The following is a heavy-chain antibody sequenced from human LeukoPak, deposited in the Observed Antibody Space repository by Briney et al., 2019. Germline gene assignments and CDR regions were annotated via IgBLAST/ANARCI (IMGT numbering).Heavy chain of an antibody. Sequence: GGSVRVSCKASGYIFTGYYIHWVRQAPGQGLEWMGWSNPNTGGTNFAQKFQGRVTMTRDTSISTAYMDLSSLRSGDTAVYYCARGTTPRGGDFDYWGQGTLVTVSS. CDR1: GYIFTGYY. J-gene: IGHJ4*02. CDR3: ARGTTPRGGDFDY. V-gene: IGHV1-2*02. CDR2: SNPNTGGT. D-gene: IGHD2-15*01.